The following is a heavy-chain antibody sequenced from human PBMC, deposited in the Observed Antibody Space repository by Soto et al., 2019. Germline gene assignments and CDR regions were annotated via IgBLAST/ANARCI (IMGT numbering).Heavy chain of an antibody. D-gene: IGHD6-19*01. J-gene: IGHJ5*02. CDR1: GGSISSYY. V-gene: IGHV4-59*01. CDR2: IYYSGST. Sequence: SETLSLTCTVSGGSISSYYWGWIRQPPGKGLEWIGYIYYSGSTNYNPSLKSRVTISVDTSKNQFSLKLSSVAAADTAVYYCARGIAVAGGGVFWFDPWGQGTLVTVSS. CDR3: ARGIAVAGGGVFWFDP.